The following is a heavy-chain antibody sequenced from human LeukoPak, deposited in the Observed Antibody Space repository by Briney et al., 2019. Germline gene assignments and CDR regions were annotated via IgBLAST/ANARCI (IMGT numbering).Heavy chain of an antibody. CDR1: GGSISSYY. CDR3: AIGSASYSFYN. D-gene: IGHD1-26*01. Sequence: SETLSLTCTVSGGSISSYYWSWIRQPPGKGLDWIWYIYTSGSTNYNPSLKSRVTISVDTSNNTFSLQLSSVTAADPPVYYSAIGSASYSFYNWGDGTLVTVSS. CDR2: IYTSGST. V-gene: IGHV4-4*09. J-gene: IGHJ4*03.